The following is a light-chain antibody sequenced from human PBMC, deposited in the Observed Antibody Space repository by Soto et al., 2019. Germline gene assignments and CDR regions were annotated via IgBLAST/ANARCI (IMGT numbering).Light chain of an antibody. CDR3: QQSYSTPSIT. CDR1: QSVSSN. J-gene: IGKJ5*01. V-gene: IGKV3-15*01. Sequence: ETVITQSPVTLSMSPGERATLSCRASQSVSSNLAWYQQKPGQAPSLLIYGAFTRATGIPARFSGTGSGADFTLTINSLQSEDFATYYCQQSYSTPSITFGQGTRLEIK. CDR2: GAF.